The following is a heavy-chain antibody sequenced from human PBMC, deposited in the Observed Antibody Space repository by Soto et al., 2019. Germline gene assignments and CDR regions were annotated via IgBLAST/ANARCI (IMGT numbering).Heavy chain of an antibody. CDR1: GGSFSGYY. J-gene: IGHJ6*02. V-gene: IGHV4-34*01. CDR3: ARSSGTSGSSFYYGMDV. Sequence: QVQLQQWGAGLLKPSETLSLTCAVYGGSFSGYYWSWIRQPPGKGLEWIGEINHSGSTNYNPSLKSRVTISVGTSQNQFSLKLRSVTAADTAVYYCARSSGTSGSSFYYGMDVWGQGTTVTVSS. D-gene: IGHD3-10*01. CDR2: INHSGST.